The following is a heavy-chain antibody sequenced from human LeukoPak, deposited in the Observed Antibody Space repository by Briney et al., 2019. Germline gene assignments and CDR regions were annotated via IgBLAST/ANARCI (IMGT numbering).Heavy chain of an antibody. V-gene: IGHV1-2*02. Sequence: ASVKVSCKASGYTFTGYYIHWVRQAPGQGLEWMGWIIPNSCDTNYAQKFQGRVTMTRDTSISTAYMELSRLRSDDTAVYYCARAVTYYYGSGRPAHFDYWGQGTLVTVSS. CDR3: ARAVTYYYGSGRPAHFDY. D-gene: IGHD3-10*01. J-gene: IGHJ4*02. CDR1: GYTFTGYY. CDR2: IIPNSCDT.